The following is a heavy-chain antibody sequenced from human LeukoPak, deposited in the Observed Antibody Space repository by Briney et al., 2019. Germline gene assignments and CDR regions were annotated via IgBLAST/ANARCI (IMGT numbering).Heavy chain of an antibody. V-gene: IGHV3-30-3*01. CDR3: AVVHAFDI. D-gene: IGHD2-15*01. Sequence: GGSLRLSCAASGFTFSSYAMHWVRQAPGKGLEWVAVISYDGSNKYYADSVKGRFTISRDNSKNTLYLQMNSLRAEDTAVYYCAVVHAFDIWGQGTMVTVSS. CDR2: ISYDGSNK. CDR1: GFTFSSYA. J-gene: IGHJ3*02.